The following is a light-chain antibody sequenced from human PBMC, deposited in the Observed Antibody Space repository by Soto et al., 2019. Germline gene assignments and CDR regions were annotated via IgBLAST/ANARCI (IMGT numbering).Light chain of an antibody. V-gene: IGKV3-20*01. CDR3: QQYGSSPIT. CDR2: GAS. CDR1: QSISRY. J-gene: IGKJ5*01. Sequence: VLTQSPGTLSLSPGDRTTLSCRASQSISRYLAWYQQKPGQAPRILIYGASSRATGIPDRFSGSGSGTDLNLTISRLEPEDFAVYYCQQYGSSPITFGQGTRLEIK.